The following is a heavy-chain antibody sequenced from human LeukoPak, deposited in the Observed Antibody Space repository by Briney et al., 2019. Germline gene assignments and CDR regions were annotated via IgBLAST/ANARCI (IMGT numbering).Heavy chain of an antibody. CDR3: GGGGGLDV. CDR1: GFTFSSYW. D-gene: IGHD3-16*01. CDR2: INHNGNVN. Sequence: GGSLRLSCAASGFTFSSYWMHWVRQAPGKGLEWVASINHNGNVNYYVDSVKGRFTISRDNAKNSLYLQMSNLRAEDTAVYFFGGGGGLDVWGQGATVTVSS. V-gene: IGHV3-7*03. J-gene: IGHJ6*02.